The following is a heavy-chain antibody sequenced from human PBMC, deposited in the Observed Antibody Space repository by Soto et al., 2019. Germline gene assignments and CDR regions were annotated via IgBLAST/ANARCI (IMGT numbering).Heavy chain of an antibody. CDR1: GGSISSSNW. Sequence: SETLSLTCAVSGGSISSSNWWSWVRQPPGKGLEWIGEIYHSGSTNYNPSLKSRVTISVDKSKNQFSLKLSSVTAADTAVYYCARAHFVVVTAIPGGGYYYYGMDVWGQGTTVTVSS. V-gene: IGHV4-4*02. J-gene: IGHJ6*02. CDR2: IYHSGST. CDR3: ARAHFVVVTAIPGGGYYYYGMDV. D-gene: IGHD2-21*02.